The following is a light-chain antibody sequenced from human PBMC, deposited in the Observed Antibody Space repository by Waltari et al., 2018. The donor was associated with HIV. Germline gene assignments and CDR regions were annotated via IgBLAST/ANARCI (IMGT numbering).Light chain of an antibody. CDR3: SSYAGSNMWV. V-gene: IGLV2-23*02. J-gene: IGLJ3*02. Sequence: QSALTQPASVSGSPGQSITIACTGTNSNIGSFNFVSRYQQHPGKAPSLMIYEVTKRPSGISNRYAGSKSGNTASLTISGLQAEDEAYYYCSSYAGSNMWVFGGGTKLTVL. CDR2: EVT. CDR1: NSNIGSFNF.